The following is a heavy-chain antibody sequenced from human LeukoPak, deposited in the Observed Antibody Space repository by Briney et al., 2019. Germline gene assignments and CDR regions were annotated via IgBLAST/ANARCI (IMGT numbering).Heavy chain of an antibody. CDR3: TKQYYDFWSGFGMDV. D-gene: IGHD3-3*01. J-gene: IGHJ6*02. CDR1: GITFSDHY. V-gene: IGHV3-73*01. Sequence: GGSLRLSCEVSGITFSDHYVDWVRQASGKGLEWVGRIRSKASNYATVYAASVKGRFTISRDDSKNTAYLQMNSLKIEDTAVYYCTKQYYDFWSGFGMDVWGQGTTVTVSS. CDR2: IRSKASNYAT.